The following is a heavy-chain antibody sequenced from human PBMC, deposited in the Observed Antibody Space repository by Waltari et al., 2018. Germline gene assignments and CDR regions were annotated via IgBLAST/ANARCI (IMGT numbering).Heavy chain of an antibody. CDR3: AREITTYFELDS. V-gene: IGHV3-30-3*01. CDR1: GFSLNGYS. Sequence: QVQLVESGGGVVPPGGSLRLSCAVSGFSLNGYSIQWVRPAPGKGLEWVAVISSDGNSKIYADSLQGRFTISRDTSKNTVFLQMNSLRGEDTALYYCAREITTYFELDSWGQGTLVTVSS. J-gene: IGHJ4*02. CDR2: ISSDGNSK. D-gene: IGHD3-16*01.